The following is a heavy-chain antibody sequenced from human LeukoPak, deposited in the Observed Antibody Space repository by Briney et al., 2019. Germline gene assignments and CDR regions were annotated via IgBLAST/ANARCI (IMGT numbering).Heavy chain of an antibody. CDR2: INPNSGGT. J-gene: IGHJ4*02. CDR1: GYTFAAYY. D-gene: IGHD3-22*01. Sequence: ASVKVSCKASGYTFAAYYIHWVRQAPGQGLEGMGWINPNSGGTNYAQKFQDRVTMTRDTSISTAYMELSSLRSDDTAVYYCARQANDHSGHDYWGQGTLVTVSS. V-gene: IGHV1-2*02. CDR3: ARQANDHSGHDY.